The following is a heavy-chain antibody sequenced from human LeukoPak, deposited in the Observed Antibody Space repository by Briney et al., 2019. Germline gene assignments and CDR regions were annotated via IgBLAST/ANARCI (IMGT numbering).Heavy chain of an antibody. CDR3: ARADCSSTSCLNAFDI. D-gene: IGHD2-2*01. CDR2: INPNGGGT. CDR1: GYTFIGYY. Sequence: ASVKVSCKASGYTFIGYYMHWVRQAPGQGLEWVGRINPNGGGTNYAQKFQGRVTMTRDTSISTAYMELSRLRSDDTAVYYCARADCSSTSCLNAFDIWGQGTMVTVSS. J-gene: IGHJ3*02. V-gene: IGHV1-2*06.